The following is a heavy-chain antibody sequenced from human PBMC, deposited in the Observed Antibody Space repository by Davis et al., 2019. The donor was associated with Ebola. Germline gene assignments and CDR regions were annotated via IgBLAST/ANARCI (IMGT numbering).Heavy chain of an antibody. CDR2: IYHRGST. V-gene: IGHV4-4*02. D-gene: IGHD4-17*01. J-gene: IGHJ4*02. Sequence: MPSETLSLTCAVSGGSISSSNWWSWVRPPPGQGLEWIGEIYHRGSTNYNPSLKSRVTISVDKSKNQFSLKLSSVTAADTAVYYCARDDGDFSPLDYWGQGILVTVSS. CDR3: ARDDGDFSPLDY. CDR1: GGSISSSNW.